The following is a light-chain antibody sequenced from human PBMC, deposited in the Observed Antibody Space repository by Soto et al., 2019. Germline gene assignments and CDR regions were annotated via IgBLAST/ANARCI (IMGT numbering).Light chain of an antibody. CDR3: QQYANSPFT. V-gene: IGKV3-20*01. CDR1: QSVGNNY. J-gene: IGKJ4*01. Sequence: EIVLTQSPGTLSLSPGERATLSCRASQSVGNNYLAWDQLKPGQAPRLLIYDASNRATGIPDRFNGSETGTAFTLTISILEPEDFAEYYCQQYANSPFTFGGGTKVEIK. CDR2: DAS.